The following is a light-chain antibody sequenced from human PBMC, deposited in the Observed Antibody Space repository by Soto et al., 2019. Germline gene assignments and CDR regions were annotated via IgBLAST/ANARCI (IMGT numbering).Light chain of an antibody. J-gene: IGKJ3*01. CDR3: QHYGSSPPFT. CDR1: QSVGDNY. CDR2: GAS. Sequence: EIVLTQSPGTLSLSPGERVTLSCRASQSVGDNYLAWYRQKPAQAPRTLIYGASHRATGIPDRFSGSGSGTDFSLTISRLEPEDFAVYYCQHYGSSPPFTFGPGTKVEIK. V-gene: IGKV3-20*01.